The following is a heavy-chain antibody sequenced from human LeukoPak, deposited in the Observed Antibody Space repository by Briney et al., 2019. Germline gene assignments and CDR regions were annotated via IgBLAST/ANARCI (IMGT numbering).Heavy chain of an antibody. CDR1: GGSISSYY. CDR2: IYYSGST. Sequence: SETLSLTCTVSGGSISSYYWSWIRQPPGKGLEWTGYIYYSGSTNYNPSLKSRVTISVDTSKNQFSLKLSSVTAADTAVYYCARRVGTQYYFDYWGQGTLVTVSS. D-gene: IGHD3-16*01. CDR3: ARRVGTQYYFDY. V-gene: IGHV4-59*01. J-gene: IGHJ4*02.